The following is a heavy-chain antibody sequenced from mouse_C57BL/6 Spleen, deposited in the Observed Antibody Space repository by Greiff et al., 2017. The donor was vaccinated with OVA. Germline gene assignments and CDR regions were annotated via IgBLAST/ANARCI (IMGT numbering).Heavy chain of an antibody. J-gene: IGHJ4*01. CDR3: ARSDSNYERGIYYAMDY. D-gene: IGHD2-5*01. CDR2: INPNNGGT. Sequence: VQLKQSGPELVKPGASVKISCKASGYTFTDYYMNWVKQSHGKSLEWIGDINPNNGGTSYNQKFKGKATLTVDKSSSTAYMELRSLTSEDSAVYYRARSDSNYERGIYYAMDYWGQGTSVTVSS. CDR1: GYTFTDYY. V-gene: IGHV1-26*01.